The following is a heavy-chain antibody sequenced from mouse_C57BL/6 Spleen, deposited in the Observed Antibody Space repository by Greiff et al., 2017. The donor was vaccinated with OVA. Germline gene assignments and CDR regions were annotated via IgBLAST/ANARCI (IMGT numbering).Heavy chain of an antibody. CDR1: GYSFTGYY. Sequence: DVKLQESGPELVKPGASVKISCKASGYSFTGYYMNWVKQSPEKSLEWIGEINPSTGGTTYNQKFKAKATLTVDKSSSTAYMQLKSLTSEDSAVYYCARSITPYYFDYWGQGTTLTVSS. CDR2: INPSTGGT. CDR3: ARSITPYYFDY. D-gene: IGHD1-3*01. J-gene: IGHJ2*01. V-gene: IGHV1-42*01.